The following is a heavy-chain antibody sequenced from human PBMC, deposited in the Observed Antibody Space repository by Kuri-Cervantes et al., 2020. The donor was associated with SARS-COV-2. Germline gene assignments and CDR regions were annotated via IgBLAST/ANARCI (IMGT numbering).Heavy chain of an antibody. CDR1: GFTFCSYG. CDR2: IRYDGSNK. J-gene: IGHJ4*02. D-gene: IGHD6-13*01. V-gene: IGHV3-30*02. CDR3: AKPIAAAGYYFDY. Sequence: GGSLRLSCAASGFTFCSYGMHWVRQAPGKGLEWVAFIRYDGSNKYYADSVKGRFTISRDNSKNTLYLQMNSLRAEDTAVYYCAKPIAAAGYYFDYWGQGTLVTVSS.